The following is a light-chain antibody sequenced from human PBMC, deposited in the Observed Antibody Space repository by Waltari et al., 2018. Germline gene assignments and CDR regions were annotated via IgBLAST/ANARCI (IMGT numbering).Light chain of an antibody. V-gene: IGLV6-57*04. CDR3: QSDDDNNVI. CDR2: EDK. Sequence: NFMLTQPHSVSESPGKTVTISCTRNSGRIATNYGQWYQHRPGGAPTTIIYEDKERPSGVPDRFSGSIDKSSNSASLTISELKPEDEADYYCQSDDDNNVIFGGGTKLTVL. CDR1: SGRIATNY. J-gene: IGLJ2*01.